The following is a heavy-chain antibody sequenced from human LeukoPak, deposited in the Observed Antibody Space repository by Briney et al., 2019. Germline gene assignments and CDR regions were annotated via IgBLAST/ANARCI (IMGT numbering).Heavy chain of an antibody. CDR1: GFTFGSYA. CDR2: ISGSGGST. D-gene: IGHD2-15*01. Sequence: QPGGSLRLSCAASGFTFGSYAMNWVRQAPGKGLVWVSTISGSGGSTYYADSVKGRFTISRDNAKNSLYLLMNSLRAEDTAVYYCARRGTTYCTVDSCHPNWFDPWGQGTLVTVSS. CDR3: ARRGTTYCTVDSCHPNWFDP. J-gene: IGHJ5*02. V-gene: IGHV3-23*01.